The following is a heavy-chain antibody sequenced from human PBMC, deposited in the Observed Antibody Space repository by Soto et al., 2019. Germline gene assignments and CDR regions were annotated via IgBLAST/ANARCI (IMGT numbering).Heavy chain of an antibody. CDR1: GFTFSNAW. CDR3: TTELSTDTGHAFAI. J-gene: IGHJ3*02. Sequence: GGSRRLSCAASGFTFSNAWMSWVRQAPGKGLEWVGRIKSKTDGGTTDYAAPVIGRFTISRDDSNNTLYLQMNSLITEVTAVYYWTTELSTDTGHAFAIWGQGTTDGVSS. CDR2: IKSKTDGGTT. V-gene: IGHV3-15*01. D-gene: IGHD4-4*01.